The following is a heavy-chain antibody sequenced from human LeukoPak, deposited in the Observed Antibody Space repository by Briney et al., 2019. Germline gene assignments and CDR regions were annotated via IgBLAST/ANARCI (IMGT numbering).Heavy chain of an antibody. CDR3: ARGGGTVTTRTLNPVDY. Sequence: PSETLSLTCAVYGGSFSGYYWSWIRQPPGKGLEWIGEINHSGGTNYNPSLKSRVTISVDTSKNQFSLKLSSVTAADTAVYYCARGGGTVTTRTLNPVDYWGQGTLVTVSS. D-gene: IGHD4-17*01. V-gene: IGHV4-34*01. CDR1: GGSFSGYY. J-gene: IGHJ4*02. CDR2: INHSGGT.